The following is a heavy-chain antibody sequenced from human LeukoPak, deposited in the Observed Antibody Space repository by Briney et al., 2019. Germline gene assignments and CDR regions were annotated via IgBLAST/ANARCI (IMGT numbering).Heavy chain of an antibody. V-gene: IGHV1-18*01. CDR3: AREYSDYSNYVSWFDP. CDR2: ISAYNGNT. J-gene: IGHJ5*02. Sequence: ASVKVSCKASGYTFTSYGISWVRQAPGQGLEWMGWISAYNGNTNYAQKLQGRVTMTTDTSTSTAYMELRSLRSEDTAVYYCAREYSDYSNYVSWFDPWGQGTLVTVSS. CDR1: GYTFTSYG. D-gene: IGHD4-11*01.